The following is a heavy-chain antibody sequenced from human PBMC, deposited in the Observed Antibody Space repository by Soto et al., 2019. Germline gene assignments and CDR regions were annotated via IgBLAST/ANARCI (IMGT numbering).Heavy chain of an antibody. CDR1: GYTFTSYG. V-gene: IGHV1-18*01. J-gene: IGHJ4*02. CDR3: ARELYSSSWSNFDY. Sequence: AAVKVSCKASGYTFTSYGISWVRQAPGQGLEWMGWISAYNGNTNYAQKLQGRVTMTTDTSTSTAYMELRSLRSDDTAVYYCARELYSSSWSNFDYWGQGTMVTVYS. CDR2: ISAYNGNT. D-gene: IGHD6-13*01.